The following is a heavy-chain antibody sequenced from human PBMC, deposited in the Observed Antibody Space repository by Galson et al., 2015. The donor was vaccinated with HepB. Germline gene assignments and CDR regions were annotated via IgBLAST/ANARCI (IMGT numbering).Heavy chain of an antibody. CDR3: AKGALVIAATWFDH. CDR1: GFTFSSYA. V-gene: IGHV3-23*01. D-gene: IGHD2-15*01. CDR2: ISGSGGST. Sequence: SLRLSCAASGFTFSSYAMSWVRQAPGKGLEWVSSISGSGGSTYYADSVKGRFTISRDNSKNTLTLQMDSLRAEDTALYYCAKGALVIAATWFDHWGLGTLVTVSS. J-gene: IGHJ5*02.